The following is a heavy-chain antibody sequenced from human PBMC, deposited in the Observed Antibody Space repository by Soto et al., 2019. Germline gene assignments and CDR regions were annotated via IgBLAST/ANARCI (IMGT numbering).Heavy chain of an antibody. CDR3: ARDYYDSSDYVFYFDY. J-gene: IGHJ4*02. Sequence: ASVKVSCKASGYIFTGYYMHWVRQAPGQGLEWMGWINPNSDGTNYAQKFQGRVTMTRDTSISTAYMELSRLRSDDTAVYYCARDYYDSSDYVFYFDYWGQGTLVTVSS. V-gene: IGHV1-2*02. D-gene: IGHD3-22*01. CDR1: GYIFTGYY. CDR2: INPNSDGT.